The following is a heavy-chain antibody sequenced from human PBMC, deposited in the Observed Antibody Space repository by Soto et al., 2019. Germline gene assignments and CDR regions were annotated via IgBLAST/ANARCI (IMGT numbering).Heavy chain of an antibody. CDR1: GFTFSSYA. J-gene: IGHJ1*01. CDR3: QQDQRYCSGGSCYVEYFQH. Sequence: EVQLLESGGGLVQPGGSLRLSCAASGFTFSSYAMSWVRQAPGKGLEWVSAISGSGGSTYYADSVKGRFTISRDNSKNTLYLQMSSLRADDTAVYYCQQDQRYCSGGSCYVEYFQHWGQGTLVTVSS. CDR2: ISGSGGST. D-gene: IGHD2-15*01. V-gene: IGHV3-23*01.